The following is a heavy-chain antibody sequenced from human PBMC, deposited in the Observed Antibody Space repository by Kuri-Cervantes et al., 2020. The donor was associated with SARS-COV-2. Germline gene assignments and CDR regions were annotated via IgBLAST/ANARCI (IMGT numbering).Heavy chain of an antibody. CDR2: IKSKTDGGTT. D-gene: IGHD2-21*02. Sequence: GGSLRLSCAASGFTFSNAWMSWVRQAPGKGLEWVGRIKSKTDGGTTDYAAPVKGRFTISRDDSKNTLYLQMNSLKTEDTAVYYCTTEDGDCVSLDYWGQGTLVTVSS. V-gene: IGHV3-15*01. CDR1: GFTFSNAW. CDR3: TTEDGDCVSLDY. J-gene: IGHJ4*02.